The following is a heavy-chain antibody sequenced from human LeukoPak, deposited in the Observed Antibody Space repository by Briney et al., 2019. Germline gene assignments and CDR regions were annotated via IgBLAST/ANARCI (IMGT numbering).Heavy chain of an antibody. J-gene: IGHJ4*02. CDR3: ARGQLSFDY. CDR1: GGTLSSYA. V-gene: IGHV1-69*06. CDR2: IIPIFGTA. D-gene: IGHD5-18*01. Sequence: VASVKVSCKASGGTLSSYAISWVRQAPGQGLEWMGGIIPIFGTANYAQKFQGRVTITADKSTSTAYMELSSLRSEDTAVYYCARGQLSFDYWGQGTLVTVSS.